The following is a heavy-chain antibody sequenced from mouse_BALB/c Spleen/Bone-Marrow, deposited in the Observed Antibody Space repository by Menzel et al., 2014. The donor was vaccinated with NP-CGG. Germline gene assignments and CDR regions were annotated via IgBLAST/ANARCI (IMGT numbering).Heavy chain of an antibody. CDR1: GYTFTIYW. V-gene: IGHV1-7*01. Sequence: QVQLKHSGAELAKPGASVKMSCKASGYTFTIYWMHWVKQRPGQGLEWIGYIDPSTGYTEYNQKFKDKATLTADKSSSTAYMQLSSLTSENSAVYFCARSGDSSGYGFAYWGQGTLVTVSA. CDR2: IDPSTGYT. J-gene: IGHJ3*01. D-gene: IGHD3-2*01. CDR3: ARSGDSSGYGFAY.